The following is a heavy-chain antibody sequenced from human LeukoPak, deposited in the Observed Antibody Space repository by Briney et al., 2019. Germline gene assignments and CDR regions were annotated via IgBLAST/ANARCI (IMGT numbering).Heavy chain of an antibody. J-gene: IGHJ5*02. CDR3: ARDVSGPNYWWLDP. CDR2: INPSGDGT. CDR1: GFTSSSHY. D-gene: IGHD2-8*02. Sequence: ASVKVSCKASGFTSSSHYMHWVRQAPGQGLEWMGLINPSGDGTIYEQKFQGRVTVTRDTSTSTVYMDLSSLTSEDTAVYYCARDVSGPNYWWLDPWGQGTLVTVSS. V-gene: IGHV1-46*01.